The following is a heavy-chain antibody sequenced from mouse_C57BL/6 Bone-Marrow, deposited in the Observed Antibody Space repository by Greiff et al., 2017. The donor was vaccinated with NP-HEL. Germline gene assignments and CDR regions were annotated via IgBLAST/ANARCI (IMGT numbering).Heavy chain of an antibody. D-gene: IGHD4-1*01. CDR3: ARTGTKYFDV. CDR2: ISGGGGNT. J-gene: IGHJ1*03. CDR1: GFTFSSYT. V-gene: IGHV5-9*01. Sequence: EVQGVESGGGLVKPGGSLKLSCAASGFTFSSYTMSWVRQTPEKRLEWVATISGGGGNTYYPDSVKGRFTISRDNAKNTLYLQMSSLRSEDTALYYCARTGTKYFDVWGTGTTVTVSS.